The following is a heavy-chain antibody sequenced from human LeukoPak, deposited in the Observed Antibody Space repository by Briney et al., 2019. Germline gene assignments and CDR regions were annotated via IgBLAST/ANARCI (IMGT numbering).Heavy chain of an antibody. CDR2: INAGNGNT. D-gene: IGHD2-2*01. J-gene: IGHJ6*02. Sequence: ASVKVSCKASGYTFTSYAMHWVRQAPRQRLEWMGWINAGNGNTKYSQKFQGRVTITRDTSASTAYMELSSLRSEDTAVYYCARDPPYCSSTSCYAGYYYGMDVWGQGTTVTVSS. CDR1: GYTFTSYA. V-gene: IGHV1-3*01. CDR3: ARDPPYCSSTSCYAGYYYGMDV.